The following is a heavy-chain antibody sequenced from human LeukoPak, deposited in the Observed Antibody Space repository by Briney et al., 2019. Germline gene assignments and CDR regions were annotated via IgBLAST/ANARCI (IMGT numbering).Heavy chain of an antibody. CDR1: GGTFSSYA. D-gene: IGHD1-26*01. J-gene: IGHJ3*01. CDR3: ASTGGVGATHDAFDL. CDR2: IIAIFGTA. Sequence: SVKVSCKASGGTFSSYAISWVRQAPGQGREGMGGIIAIFGTANYAQKFQGRVTINADESKSTAYMEMSRLRYEDTAVYYCASTGGVGATHDAFDLWGQGTMVTVSS. V-gene: IGHV1-69*13.